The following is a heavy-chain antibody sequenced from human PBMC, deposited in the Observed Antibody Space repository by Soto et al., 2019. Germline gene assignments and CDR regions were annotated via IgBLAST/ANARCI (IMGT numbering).Heavy chain of an antibody. CDR3: ARGPYSSGRYRWFDY. Sequence: GASVNVSCKASGGTFSSYAISWVRQAPGQGLEWMGGIIPIFGTANYAQKFQGRVTITADESTSTAYMELSSLRSEDTAVYYCARGPYSSGRYRWFDYWGQGTLVTVYS. CDR2: IIPIFGTA. V-gene: IGHV1-69*13. D-gene: IGHD6-19*01. CDR1: GGTFSSYA. J-gene: IGHJ4*02.